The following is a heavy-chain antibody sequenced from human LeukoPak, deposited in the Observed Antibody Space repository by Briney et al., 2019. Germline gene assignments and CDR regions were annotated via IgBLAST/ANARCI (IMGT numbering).Heavy chain of an antibody. CDR2: IRTKFYGGTA. Sequence: GSLRLSCTSPGFTFEDYALTWLRQAPGKGLEWLGFIRTKFYGGTADYAASVKDRFTISRDDYKNIAYLQMDGLKSEDTALYYCARVGRDRGFDIWGQGTAVTVSS. CDR1: GFTFEDYA. CDR3: ARVGRDRGFDI. D-gene: IGHD3-10*01. V-gene: IGHV3-49*03. J-gene: IGHJ3*02.